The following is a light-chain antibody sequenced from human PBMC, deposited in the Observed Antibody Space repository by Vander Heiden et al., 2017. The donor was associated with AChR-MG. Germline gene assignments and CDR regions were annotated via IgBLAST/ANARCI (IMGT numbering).Light chain of an antibody. CDR3: VLYMSSDMTV. J-gene: IGLJ2*01. Sequence: SSSVSPGGTVTLTCRLTSCPVSTTYHPSWYQHTPGQALRTLIYSTDIRSSAVPDRCSGSILGNNAALTITGAQADDEADDYYVLYMSSDMTVFGGGTKLTVL. CDR1: SCPVSTTYH. V-gene: IGLV8-61*01. CDR2: STD.